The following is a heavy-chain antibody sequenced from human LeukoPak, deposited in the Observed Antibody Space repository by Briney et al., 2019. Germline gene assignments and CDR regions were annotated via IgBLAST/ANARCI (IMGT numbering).Heavy chain of an antibody. D-gene: IGHD3-22*01. V-gene: IGHV4-59*01. CDR2: IYYSGNT. CDR3: ARVGGGPQYYYDSSGYFYL. J-gene: IGHJ5*02. CDR1: GGSISSYY. Sequence: PSETLSLTCTVSGGSISSYYWSWIRQPPGKGLEWIGYIYYSGNTNYNPPLKSRVTISVDTSKNQFSLKLSSVTAADTAVYYCARVGGGPQYYYDSSGYFYLWGQGALVTVSS.